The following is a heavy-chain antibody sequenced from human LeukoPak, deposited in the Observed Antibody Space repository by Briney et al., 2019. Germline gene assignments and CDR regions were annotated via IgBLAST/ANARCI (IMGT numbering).Heavy chain of an antibody. Sequence: PGGSLRLSCAASGFTLGSYWMHWVRHGPGKGLVWVSRIKSDGSITDYADSVKGRFTISRDNAKNTLYLQMNSLRAEDTAVYYCAKEVSSSGYYYYYGTDVWGRGTTVTVSS. CDR2: IKSDGSIT. J-gene: IGHJ6*02. CDR3: AKEVSSSGYYYYYGTDV. CDR1: GFTLGSYW. D-gene: IGHD6-19*01. V-gene: IGHV3-74*01.